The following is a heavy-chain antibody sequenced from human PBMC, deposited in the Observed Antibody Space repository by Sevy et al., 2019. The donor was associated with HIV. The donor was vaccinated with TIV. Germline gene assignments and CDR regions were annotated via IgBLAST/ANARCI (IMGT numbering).Heavy chain of an antibody. CDR1: GFTFSSYG. CDR2: IRYDGSNK. V-gene: IGHV3-30*02. D-gene: IGHD4-17*01. CDR3: ANLIGWSTVTKKDYFDY. Sequence: GGSLRLSCAASGFTFSSYGMHWVRQAPGKGLEWVAFIRYDGSNKYYADSVKGRFTISRDNSKNTLYLQMNSLRAEDTAVYYCANLIGWSTVTKKDYFDYWGQGTLVTVSS. J-gene: IGHJ4*02.